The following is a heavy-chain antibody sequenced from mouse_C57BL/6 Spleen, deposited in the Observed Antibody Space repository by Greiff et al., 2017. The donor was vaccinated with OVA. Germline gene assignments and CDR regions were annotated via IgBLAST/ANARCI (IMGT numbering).Heavy chain of an antibody. CDR2: ISSGSSTI. J-gene: IGHJ4*01. CDR3: ARRDGHYYAMDY. Sequence: EVKVVESGGGLVKPGGSLKLSCAASGFTFSDYGMHWVRQAPEKGLEWVAYISSGSSTIYYADTVKGRFTISRDNAKNTLFLQMTSLRSEDTAMYYCARRDGHYYAMDYWGQGTSVTVSS. CDR1: GFTFSDYG. V-gene: IGHV5-17*01. D-gene: IGHD2-3*01.